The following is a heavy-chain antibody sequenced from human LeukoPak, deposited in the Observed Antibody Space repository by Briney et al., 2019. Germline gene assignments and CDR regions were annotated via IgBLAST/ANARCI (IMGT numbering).Heavy chain of an antibody. CDR2: LYNGDTT. V-gene: IGHV3-53*01. CDR1: GYSVSVYY. D-gene: IGHD3-22*01. Sequence: PGGSLRLSCAVSGYSVSVYYMSWVRQAPGKGLEWLSVLYNGDTTYYADSVKGRFTISGDNSGNTVNLQMNSLRAEDTAVYYCARAPPYYCDSRGYHYERGNYFYGMDVWGRGTTVIVSS. CDR3: ARAPPYYCDSRGYHYERGNYFYGMDV. J-gene: IGHJ6*02.